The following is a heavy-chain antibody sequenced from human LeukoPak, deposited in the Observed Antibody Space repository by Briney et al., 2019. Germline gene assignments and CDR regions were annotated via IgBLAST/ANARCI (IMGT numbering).Heavy chain of an antibody. V-gene: IGHV3-33*01. CDR2: IWYDGSNK. Sequence: PGGSLRLSCAASGFIFSSYGMHWVRQAPGKGLEWVTVIWYDGSNKYYADSVKGRFTISRDNSKNTLYLQMNSLRAEDTAVYYCARGHGNSGGDYWGQGTLVAVSS. D-gene: IGHD5-12*01. CDR3: ARGHGNSGGDY. CDR1: GFIFSSYG. J-gene: IGHJ4*02.